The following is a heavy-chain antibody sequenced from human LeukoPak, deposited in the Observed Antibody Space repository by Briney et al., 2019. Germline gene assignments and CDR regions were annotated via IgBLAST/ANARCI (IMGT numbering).Heavy chain of an antibody. V-gene: IGHV5-51*01. Sequence: GESLKISCEGNGYSFTEYWIGWVRQKPGKGLEWMGVIYPGNSDTKHSPSFQAKVTMSVDKSIHTAYLQWNSLDASDTAIYYCARPKFGWDRLYSFDRWGQGTMVTVSS. CDR3: ARPKFGWDRLYSFDR. D-gene: IGHD1-26*01. CDR2: IYPGNSDT. J-gene: IGHJ3*02. CDR1: GYSFTEYW.